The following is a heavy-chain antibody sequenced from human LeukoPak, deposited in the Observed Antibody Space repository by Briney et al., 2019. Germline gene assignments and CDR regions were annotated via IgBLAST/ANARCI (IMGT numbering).Heavy chain of an antibody. CDR3: ARGATSRIAARPGY. CDR2: INPNSGGT. J-gene: IGHJ4*02. V-gene: IGHV1-2*06. D-gene: IGHD6-6*01. Sequence: ASVKVSCKASGYTFTGYYMHWVRQAPGQGLEWMGRINPNSGGTNYVQKFQGRVTMTRDTSISTAYMELSRLRSDDTAVYYCARGATSRIAARPGYWGQGTLVTVSS. CDR1: GYTFTGYY.